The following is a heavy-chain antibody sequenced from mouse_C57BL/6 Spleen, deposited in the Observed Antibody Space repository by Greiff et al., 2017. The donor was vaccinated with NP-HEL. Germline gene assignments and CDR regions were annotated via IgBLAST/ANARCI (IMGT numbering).Heavy chain of an antibody. CDR3: ARMETAQATAWFAY. CDR1: GYTFTSYW. V-gene: IGHV1-52*01. D-gene: IGHD3-2*02. CDR2: IDPSNSET. J-gene: IGHJ3*01. Sequence: QVQLQQPGAELVRPGSSVKLSCKASGYTFTSYWMHWVKQRPIQGLEWIGNIDPSNSETHYNQKFKDKATLTVDKSSSTAYMQLSSLTSEDSAVYYCARMETAQATAWFAYWGQGTLVTVSA.